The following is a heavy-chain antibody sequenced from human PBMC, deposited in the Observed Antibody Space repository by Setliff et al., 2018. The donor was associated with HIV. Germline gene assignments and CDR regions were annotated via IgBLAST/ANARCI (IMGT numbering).Heavy chain of an antibody. J-gene: IGHJ4*02. Sequence: PSETLSLTCTVSGVSISAYYWSWIRQPPGKGLEWIGYVYYGGVTNYNPSLKSRLTISVDTSKNQFSLKLTSVTAADTAIYYCVTVVQDDLGVVLFDYWGQGTLVTVSS. V-gene: IGHV4-59*01. CDR3: VTVVQDDLGVVLFDY. CDR1: GVSISAYY. D-gene: IGHD3-3*01. CDR2: VYYGGVT.